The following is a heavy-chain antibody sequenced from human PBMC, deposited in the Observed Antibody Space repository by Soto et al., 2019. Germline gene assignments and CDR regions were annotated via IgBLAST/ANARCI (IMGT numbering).Heavy chain of an antibody. CDR2: LYYSGNT. V-gene: IGHV4-59*01. Sequence: SETLSLTCTVSGASISTYYWTWIRQAPGKGLEWIGYLYYSGNTNYNPSLKSRVTMSVDTSKNQFSLKLSSVTAADTAVYYCARRYGASFDYWGQGTLVTGSS. J-gene: IGHJ4*02. CDR3: ARRYGASFDY. D-gene: IGHD4-17*01. CDR1: GASISTYY.